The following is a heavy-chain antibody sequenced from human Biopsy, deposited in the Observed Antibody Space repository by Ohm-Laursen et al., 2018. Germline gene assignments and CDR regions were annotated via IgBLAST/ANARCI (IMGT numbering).Heavy chain of an antibody. Sequence: GTLSLTCTVPGGSFTGHYWSWIRQPPGKGLEWIGHISCTGYTSYNASLKSRVTISVDTSRNHFSLRLSSLTAADTAVYYCARGSNDFGGLYFPRWGQGTLLTVSS. CDR3: ARGSNDFGGLYFPR. CDR1: GGSFTGHY. D-gene: IGHD4-23*01. CDR2: ISCTGYT. J-gene: IGHJ4*02. V-gene: IGHV4-59*11.